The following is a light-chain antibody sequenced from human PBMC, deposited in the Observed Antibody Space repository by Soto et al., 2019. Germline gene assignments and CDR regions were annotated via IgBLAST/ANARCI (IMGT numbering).Light chain of an antibody. Sequence: DLQMTQSPSSLSASVGDRVTITCRASQSISSYLNWYQQKPGKAPKLLIYAASSLQSGVPSRFSGSGSGTEFTLTISSLQSEDSGIYYCQQYNFWPPLTFGGGTKVEIK. CDR2: AAS. V-gene: IGKV1-39*01. J-gene: IGKJ4*01. CDR1: QSISSY. CDR3: QQYNFWPPLT.